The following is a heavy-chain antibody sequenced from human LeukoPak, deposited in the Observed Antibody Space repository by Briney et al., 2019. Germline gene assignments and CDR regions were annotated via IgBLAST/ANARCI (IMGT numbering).Heavy chain of an antibody. CDR3: ARETRDYGGIDY. CDR2: IKQDGSEK. V-gene: IGHV3-7*01. CDR1: GVTFSSYW. Sequence: GGSLRLSCAASGVTFSSYWMSWVRQAPGKGLEWVANIKQDGSEKYYVDSVKGRFTISRDNAKNSLYLQMNSLRAEDTAVYYCARETRDYGGIDYWGQGTLVTVSS. D-gene: IGHD4-23*01. J-gene: IGHJ4*02.